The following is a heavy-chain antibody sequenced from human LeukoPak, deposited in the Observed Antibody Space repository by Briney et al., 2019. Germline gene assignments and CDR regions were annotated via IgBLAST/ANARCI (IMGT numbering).Heavy chain of an antibody. V-gene: IGHV4-39*07. Sequence: PSETLSLTCTVSGGSISSSSYYWGWIRQPPGKGLEWIGSIYYSGSTYYNPSLKSRVTISVDTSKNQFSLKLSSVTAADTAVYYCARVRGYDYVWGSYRSKGYFDYWGQGTLVTVSS. CDR2: IYYSGST. CDR1: GGSISSSSYY. CDR3: ARVRGYDYVWGSYRSKGYFDY. J-gene: IGHJ4*02. D-gene: IGHD3-16*02.